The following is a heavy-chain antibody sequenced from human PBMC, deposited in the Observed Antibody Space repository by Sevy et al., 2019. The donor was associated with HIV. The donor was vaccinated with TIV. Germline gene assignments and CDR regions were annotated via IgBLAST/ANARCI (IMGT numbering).Heavy chain of an antibody. CDR1: GGSISSSGYY. CDR3: ARDSGGVALHDY. V-gene: IGHV4-31*03. CDR2: IYYSGST. Sequence: SETLSLTCTVSGGSISSSGYYWSWIRQHPGKGLEWIGYIYYSGSTYYNPSLKSRLTILVDTSKNQFSLKLRSVTAAETAVYYCARDSGGVALHDYWGQGTLVTVSS. J-gene: IGHJ4*02. D-gene: IGHD3-10*01.